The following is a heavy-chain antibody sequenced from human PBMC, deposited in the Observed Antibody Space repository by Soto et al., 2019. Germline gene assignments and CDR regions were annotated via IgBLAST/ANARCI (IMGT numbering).Heavy chain of an antibody. D-gene: IGHD5-12*01. V-gene: IGHV4-34*01. CDR3: ARGYSGYIPWD. CDR2: INHSGST. J-gene: IGHJ4*02. CDR1: GGSFSGYY. Sequence: SETLSLTCAVYGGSFSGYYWSWIRQPPGKGLEWIGEINHSGSTNYNPSLKSRVTISVDTSKNQFSLKLSSVTAADTAVYYCARGYSGYIPWDWGQGTLVTVYS.